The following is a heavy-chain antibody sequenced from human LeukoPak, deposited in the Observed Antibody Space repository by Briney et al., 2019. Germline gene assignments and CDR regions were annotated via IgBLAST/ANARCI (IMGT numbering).Heavy chain of an antibody. CDR2: ISGSGGST. V-gene: IGHV3-23*01. J-gene: IGHJ4*02. D-gene: IGHD5-12*01. Sequence: GGSLRLSCAVSGLTFSSSWMDWVRQAPGKGLEWVSAISGSGGSTYYADSVKGRFTISRDNSKNTLYLQMNSLRAEDTAVYYCAKDPEVATIRGGFDYWGQGTLVTVSS. CDR1: GLTFSSSW. CDR3: AKDPEVATIRGGFDY.